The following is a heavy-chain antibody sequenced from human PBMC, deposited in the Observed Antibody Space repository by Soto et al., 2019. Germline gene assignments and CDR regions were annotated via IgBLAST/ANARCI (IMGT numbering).Heavy chain of an antibody. CDR3: AKDWDYGSGSYHFDY. CDR1: GFTFSSYG. CDR2: ISYDGSNK. D-gene: IGHD3-10*01. J-gene: IGHJ4*02. Sequence: GGSLRLSCAASGFTFSSYGMNCVRQAPGKGLEWVAVISYDGSNKYYADSVKGRFTISRDNSKNTLYLQMNSLRAEDTAVYYCAKDWDYGSGSYHFDYWXQGTLVTVSS. V-gene: IGHV3-30*18.